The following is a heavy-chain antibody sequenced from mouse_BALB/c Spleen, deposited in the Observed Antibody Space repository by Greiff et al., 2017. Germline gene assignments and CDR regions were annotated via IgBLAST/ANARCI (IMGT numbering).Heavy chain of an antibody. CDR2: ISYDGSN. V-gene: IGHV3-6*02. D-gene: IGHD2-14*01. J-gene: IGHJ2*01. CDR3: ARVRYDLPYYVDY. Sequence: EVKLMESGPGLVKPSQSLSLTCSVTGYSITSGYYWNWIRQFPGNKLEWMGYISYDGSNNYNPSLKNRISITRDTSKNQFFLKLNSVTTEDTATYYCARVRYDLPYYVDYWGQGTTLTVAS. CDR1: GYSITSGYY.